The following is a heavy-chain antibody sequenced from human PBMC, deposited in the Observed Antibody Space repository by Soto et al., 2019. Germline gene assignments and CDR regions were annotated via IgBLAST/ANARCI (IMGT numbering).Heavy chain of an antibody. J-gene: IGHJ4*02. V-gene: IGHV4-34*01. CDR1: GGSFSGYY. D-gene: IGHD3-22*01. Sequence: SETLSLTCAVYGGSFSGYYWRWIRQPPGKGLEWIGEINHSGSTNYNPSLKSRVTISVDTSKNQFSLKLSSVTAADTAVYYCARAGFSGYSLTYDYWGQGTLVTVSP. CDR2: INHSGST. CDR3: ARAGFSGYSLTYDY.